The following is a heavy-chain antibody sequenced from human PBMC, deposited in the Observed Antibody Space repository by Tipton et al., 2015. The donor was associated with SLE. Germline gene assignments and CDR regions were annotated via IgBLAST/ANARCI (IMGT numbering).Heavy chain of an antibody. CDR1: GGSISSSSYY. Sequence: TLSLTCTVSGGSISSSSYYWGWIRQPPGKGLEWIGSIYYSGSTYYNPSLKSRVTISVDTSKNQFSLKLSSVTAADTAVYYCARGLRFGELPLNYYYMDVWGKGTTVTGSS. V-gene: IGHV4-39*07. J-gene: IGHJ6*03. D-gene: IGHD3-10*01. CDR2: IYYSGST. CDR3: ARGLRFGELPLNYYYMDV.